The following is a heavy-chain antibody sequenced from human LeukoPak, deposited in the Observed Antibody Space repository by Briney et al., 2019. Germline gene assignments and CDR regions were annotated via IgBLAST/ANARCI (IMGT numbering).Heavy chain of an antibody. V-gene: IGHV3-11*01. D-gene: IGHD2-2*01. CDR1: GFTFSDCY. CDR3: ARWGVPAAMFGSYYYYGMDV. CDR2: ISSSSSTI. Sequence: GGSLRLSCAASGFTFSDCYMSWIRQAPGKGLEWVSYISSSSSTIYYADSVKGRFTISRDNAKNSLYLQMNSLRAEDTAVYYCARWGVPAAMFGSYYYYGMDVWGQGTTVTVSS. J-gene: IGHJ6*02.